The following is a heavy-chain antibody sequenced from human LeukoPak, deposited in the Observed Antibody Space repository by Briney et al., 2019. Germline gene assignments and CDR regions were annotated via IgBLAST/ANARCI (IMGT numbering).Heavy chain of an antibody. CDR3: ARGAYCSSTSCKEGYYYYYYGMDV. CDR2: IKQDGSEK. V-gene: IGHV3-7*03. CDR1: GFAFSSYW. D-gene: IGHD2-2*01. J-gene: IGHJ6*02. Sequence: GGSLRLSCAASGFAFSSYWMSWVRQDPGKGLEWVANIKQDGSEKYYVDSVKGRFTISRDNAKNSLYLQMNSLRAEDTAVYYCARGAYCSSTSCKEGYYYYYYGMDVWGQGTTVTVSS.